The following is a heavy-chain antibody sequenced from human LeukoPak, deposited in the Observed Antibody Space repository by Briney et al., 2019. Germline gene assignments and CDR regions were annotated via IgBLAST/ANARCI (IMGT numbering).Heavy chain of an antibody. CDR3: AKAVDQLLYNYYYAMDV. D-gene: IGHD2-2*02. J-gene: IGHJ6*02. Sequence: GGSLRLSCAASGFTFDDYAMHWVRQAPGKGLEWGSGISWNSGTIGYADSVKGRFTISRDNAKNSLYLQMNSLRAEDTALYYCAKAVDQLLYNYYYAMDVWGQGTTVTVSS. V-gene: IGHV3-9*01. CDR1: GFTFDDYA. CDR2: ISWNSGTI.